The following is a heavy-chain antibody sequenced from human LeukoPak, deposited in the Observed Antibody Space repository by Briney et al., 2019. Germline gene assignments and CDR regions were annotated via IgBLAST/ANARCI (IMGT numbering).Heavy chain of an antibody. CDR3: ARRGTGRWFDP. Sequence: SQTLSLTCTVSGGSISSGDYFWGWIRQHPGKGLEWIGHIYYSGSTYYNPSLKSRVTISVDTSKNQFSLMLNSVTAADTAMYYCARRGTGRWFDPWGQGTLVTVSS. D-gene: IGHD3-10*01. CDR1: GGSISSGDYF. J-gene: IGHJ5*02. V-gene: IGHV4-31*03. CDR2: IYYSGST.